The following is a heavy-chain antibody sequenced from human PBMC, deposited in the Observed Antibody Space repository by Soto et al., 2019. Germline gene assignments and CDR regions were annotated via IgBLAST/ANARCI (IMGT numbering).Heavy chain of an antibody. CDR2: IYPADSDT. D-gene: IGHD1-26*01. Sequence: GESLKISCKGSGYSFPSDWIGWVRQRPGKGLEWMGSIYPADSDTRYSPSFQGHVTISADKSISTAYLQWSSLKASDTAMYYCARRPGAVYGMDVWGQGTTVTVSS. CDR3: ARRPGAVYGMDV. J-gene: IGHJ6*02. V-gene: IGHV5-51*01. CDR1: GYSFPSDW.